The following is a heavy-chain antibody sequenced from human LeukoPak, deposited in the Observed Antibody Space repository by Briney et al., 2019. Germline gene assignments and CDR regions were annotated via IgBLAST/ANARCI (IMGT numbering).Heavy chain of an antibody. CDR1: GFTYSHFG. CDR3: ANEAQIGFDYSSSLVY. Sequence: PGGSLRLSCAAPGFTYSHFGMHWDRQAPGKGLEWVAVIWCDGTEKYYGDAVKGRFTISRDNSRNTLYLQMNNLRDDDTAVYYCANEAQIGFDYSSSLVYWCQGGLVIVSS. V-gene: IGHV3-33*06. J-gene: IGHJ4*02. CDR2: IWCDGTEK. D-gene: IGHD4-11*01.